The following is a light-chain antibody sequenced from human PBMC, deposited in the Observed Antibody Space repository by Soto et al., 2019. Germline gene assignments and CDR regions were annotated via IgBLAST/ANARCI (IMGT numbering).Light chain of an antibody. V-gene: IGLV7-46*01. CDR2: DTN. CDR3: LLSYSGGRPAV. CDR1: TGTVTSSHY. Sequence: QAVVTQEPSLTVSPGGTVTLTCGSSTGTVTSSHYPYWFQQKPGQAPRTLIYDTNNKHSWTPARFSGSLLGGKAALTLSGAQPEDEAEYYCLLSYSGGRPAVFGGGTQLTVL. J-gene: IGLJ7*01.